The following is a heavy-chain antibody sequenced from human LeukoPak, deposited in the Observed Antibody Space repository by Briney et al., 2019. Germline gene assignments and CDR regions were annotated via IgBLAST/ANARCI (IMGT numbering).Heavy chain of an antibody. V-gene: IGHV3-23*01. CDR2: ISGSGGST. D-gene: IGHD6-13*01. CDR3: ASPTLPGYSRED. Sequence: GGSLRLSCAASGFTFSSYAMSWVRQAPGKGLEWVSAISGSGGSTYYADPVKGRFTISRDNSKNTLYLQMNSLRAEDTAVYYCASPTLPGYSREDWGQGTLVTVSS. CDR1: GFTFSSYA. J-gene: IGHJ1*01.